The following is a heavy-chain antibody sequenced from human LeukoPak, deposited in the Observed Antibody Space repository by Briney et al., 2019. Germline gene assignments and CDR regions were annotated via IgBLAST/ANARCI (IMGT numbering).Heavy chain of an antibody. CDR3: ATERGHCITTSCYKPYDY. J-gene: IGHJ4*02. V-gene: IGHV3-74*01. CDR1: GFTFSSYS. Sequence: GGSLRLSCAASGFTFSSYSMNWVRHAPGKGLVWVSRITSDGGDTTYADSVKGRFTISRDNAKNTLYLQMHSLRAEDTALYYCATERGHCITTSCYKPYDYWGQGTLVTVSS. CDR2: ITSDGGDT. D-gene: IGHD2-2*02.